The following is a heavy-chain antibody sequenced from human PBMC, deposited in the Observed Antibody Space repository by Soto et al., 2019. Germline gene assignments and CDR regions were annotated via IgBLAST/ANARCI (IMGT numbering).Heavy chain of an antibody. D-gene: IGHD1-26*01. CDR3: ARGSGTYYGLGGN. J-gene: IGHJ4*02. Sequence: QVQLVQSGAEVKKPGASVKLPCKASGYTFTSHYMHWVRQAPGQGLAWMGIINPSGGSTSYAQKFQGRVTMTRDTSTSTVYMELSSLRSEDTAVYFCARGSGTYYGLGGNWGQGTLVTVSS. CDR2: INPSGGST. CDR1: GYTFTSHY. V-gene: IGHV1-46*01.